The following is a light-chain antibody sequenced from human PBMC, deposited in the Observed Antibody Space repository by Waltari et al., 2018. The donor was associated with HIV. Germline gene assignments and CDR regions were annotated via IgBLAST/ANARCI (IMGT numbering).Light chain of an antibody. Sequence: DIQMTQSPSSMSASVGNRVTIPCRASTTVNTFLNWYQQKPGKDPRLLIYAEYSLQSGVTSRFGGAGSGTDFTLTISSLHPEDFGTYYCQQSYSNPRTFGQGTKVE. CDR3: QQSYSNPRT. V-gene: IGKV1-39*01. J-gene: IGKJ1*01. CDR2: AEY. CDR1: TTVNTF.